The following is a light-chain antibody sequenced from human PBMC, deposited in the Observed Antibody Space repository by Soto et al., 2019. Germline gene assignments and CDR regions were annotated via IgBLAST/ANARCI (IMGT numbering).Light chain of an antibody. CDR3: SSYIGTSARV. CDR2: EVS. V-gene: IGLV2-14*01. CDR1: SSDVGNYNY. Sequence: QSALTQPASVSGSPGQSITISCTGTSSDVGNYNYVSWYQQHPGKAPKLMIYEVSNRPSGVSNRFSGSKSGNTASLTISGLQAEDEADYYCSSYIGTSARVFGGGTKLTVL. J-gene: IGLJ3*02.